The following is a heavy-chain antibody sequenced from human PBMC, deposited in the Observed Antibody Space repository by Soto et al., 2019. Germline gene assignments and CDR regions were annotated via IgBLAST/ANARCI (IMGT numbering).Heavy chain of an antibody. CDR1: GGSISSGGYY. CDR3: ARDALGGSWLFDP. D-gene: IGHD2-15*01. Sequence: QVQLQESGPGLVKPSQTLSLTCTVSGGSISSGGYYWSWLRQHPGKGLEWIGYIYYSGSTYYNPSLKIRVTISVDTSKNQFSLKLSSVTAADTAVYYCARDALGGSWLFDPWGQGTLVTVSS. V-gene: IGHV4-31*03. J-gene: IGHJ5*02. CDR2: IYYSGST.